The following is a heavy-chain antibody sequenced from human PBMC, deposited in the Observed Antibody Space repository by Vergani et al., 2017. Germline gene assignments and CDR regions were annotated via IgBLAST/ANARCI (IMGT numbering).Heavy chain of an antibody. V-gene: IGHV5-51*01. CDR3: ARHRGWGLVVVAATQWYYYYGMDV. CDR2: IYPGDSDT. D-gene: IGHD2-15*01. J-gene: IGHJ6*02. Sequence: EVQLVQSGAEVKKPGESLKISCKGSGYSFTTYWIGWVRQMPGKVLEWMGIIYPGDSDTRYSPSFQGQVTISADKSISTADLQWSSLKASDTAMYYCARHRGWGLVVVAATQWYYYYGMDVWGQGTTVTVSS. CDR1: GYSFTTYW.